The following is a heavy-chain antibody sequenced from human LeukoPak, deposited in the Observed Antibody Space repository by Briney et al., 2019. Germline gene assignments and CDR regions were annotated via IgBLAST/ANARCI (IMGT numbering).Heavy chain of an antibody. Sequence: GASVTVTCKASGYTFTSYYMHWVRQAPGQGLEWMGIINPSGGSTSYAQKFQGRVTMTRDTSTSTVYMELSSLRSEDTAVYYCARGPYGDYLAGYWGQGTLVTVSS. CDR2: INPSGGST. CDR1: GYTFTSYY. D-gene: IGHD4-17*01. J-gene: IGHJ4*02. CDR3: ARGPYGDYLAGY. V-gene: IGHV1-46*01.